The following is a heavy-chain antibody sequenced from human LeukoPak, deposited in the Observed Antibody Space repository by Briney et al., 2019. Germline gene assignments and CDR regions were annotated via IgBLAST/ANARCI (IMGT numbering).Heavy chain of an antibody. CDR1: GFTFSSYN. Sequence: GGSLRLSCAPSGFTFSSYNMNSVRQAPGKGREWVAYISGSSSTISYADCVKGRFTISRDSAKNSLYLQMNSLRAGDTAVYYCARVIVGPNFYYMDVWGNGTTVTVSS. CDR2: ISGSSSTI. CDR3: ARVIVGPNFYYMDV. V-gene: IGHV3-48*01. J-gene: IGHJ6*03. D-gene: IGHD1-26*01.